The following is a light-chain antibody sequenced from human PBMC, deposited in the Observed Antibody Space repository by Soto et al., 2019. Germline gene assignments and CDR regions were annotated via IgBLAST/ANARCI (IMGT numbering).Light chain of an antibody. Sequence: DIQMPQSPSTLSASVGDRVTITCRASQSISSWLAWYQQKPGKATKLLIYDASSLESGVPSRFSGSGSGTEFTLTISSPQPDDFATYYCQQYNSYLYTFGQGTKLEIK. CDR2: DAS. J-gene: IGKJ2*01. V-gene: IGKV1-5*01. CDR1: QSISSW. CDR3: QQYNSYLYT.